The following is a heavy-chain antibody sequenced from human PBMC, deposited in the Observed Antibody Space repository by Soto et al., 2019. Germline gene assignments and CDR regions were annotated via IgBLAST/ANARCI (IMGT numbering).Heavy chain of an antibody. CDR1: GYTFTSYT. CDR3: ARGDTMVRGVIIDYFDY. D-gene: IGHD3-10*01. J-gene: IGHJ4*02. CDR2: INTGNGNT. V-gene: IGHV1-3*04. Sequence: ASVKVSCKASGYTFTSYTLHWVRQAPGQRLEWMGWINTGNGNTKYSQKFQGRVTITRDTSASTAYMELSSLRSEDTAVYYCARGDTMVRGVIIDYFDYWGQGTLVTAPQ.